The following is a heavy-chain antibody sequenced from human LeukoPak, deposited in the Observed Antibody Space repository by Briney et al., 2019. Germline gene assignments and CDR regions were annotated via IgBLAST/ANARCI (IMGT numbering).Heavy chain of an antibody. CDR1: GGPIRSSHHY. J-gene: IGHJ4*02. V-gene: IGHV4-39*01. Sequence: PSETLSLTCAVSGGPIRSSHHYWGCIRQPPGKGLEWIGSVYSSGSAYYNPSLRTRVSISVATSKSQFSLKLTSVTAADTAVYFCARIIRTTGYYSNPKSGAFDFWGQGTPVTVSS. D-gene: IGHD3-9*01. CDR3: ARIIRTTGYYSNPKSGAFDF. CDR2: VYSSGSA.